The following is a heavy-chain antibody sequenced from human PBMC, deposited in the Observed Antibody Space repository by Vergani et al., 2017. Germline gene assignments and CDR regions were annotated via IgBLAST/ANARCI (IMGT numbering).Heavy chain of an antibody. V-gene: IGHV4-31*01. CDR3: ARVPLQRYYYDYYGMEV. CDR2: IYYSGST. Sequence: QVQLQESGPGLVKPSETLSLTCTVSGGSISSGGYYWSWIRQHPGKGMEWIGYIYYSGSTYYNPSLKSLVTISVDTSKNQFSLKLSSVTAADTAVYYCARVPLQRYYYDYYGMEVWGQGTTV. CDR1: GGSISSGGYY. J-gene: IGHJ6*02. D-gene: IGHD5-18*01.